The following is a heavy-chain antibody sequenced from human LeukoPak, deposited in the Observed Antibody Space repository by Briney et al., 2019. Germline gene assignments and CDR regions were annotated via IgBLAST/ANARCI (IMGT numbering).Heavy chain of an antibody. V-gene: IGHV4-59*01. CDR3: ARHIVVAGGDAFDI. CDR2: IYSSGST. J-gene: IGHJ3*02. Sequence: KPSEPLSLTCTVSGGSISRYYWSWIRQPPGKGLEWSGYIYSSGSTDYNPSLKSRVTISVDTSKNQFSLRLSSVTAADTAVYYCARHIVVAGGDAFDIWGQGTMVTVSS. D-gene: IGHD6-19*01. CDR1: GGSISRYY.